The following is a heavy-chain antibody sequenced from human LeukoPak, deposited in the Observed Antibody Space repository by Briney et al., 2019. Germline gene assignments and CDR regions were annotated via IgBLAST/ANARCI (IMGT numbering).Heavy chain of an antibody. CDR2: IYYSGST. CDR3: AREPYGSGTFDY. Sequence: SETLSLTCTVSGGSISSYYWSWIRQPPGKGLEWIGYIYYSGSTNYNPSLKSRVTISVDTSKNQFSLKLGSVTAADTAEYYCAREPYGSGTFDYWGQGTLVTVSA. D-gene: IGHD3-10*01. CDR1: GGSISSYY. V-gene: IGHV4-59*01. J-gene: IGHJ4*02.